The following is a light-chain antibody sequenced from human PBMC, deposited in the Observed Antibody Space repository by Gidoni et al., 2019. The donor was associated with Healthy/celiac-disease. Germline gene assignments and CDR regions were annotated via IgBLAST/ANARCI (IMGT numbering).Light chain of an antibody. V-gene: IGKV3D-20*01. CDR1: QSVSSSY. J-gene: IGKJ5*01. CDR3: QQYGSSPIT. Sequence: ETVLTQSQATLSLSPGERATLSCGASQSVSSSYLAWYQQKPGRAPRLLIYDASSRATGIPDRFSGSGSGTDFTLTIRRLEPEVFAVYYCQQYGSSPITFGQGTRLEIK. CDR2: DAS.